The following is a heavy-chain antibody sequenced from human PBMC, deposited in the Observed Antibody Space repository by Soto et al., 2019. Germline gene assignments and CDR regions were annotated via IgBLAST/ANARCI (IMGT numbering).Heavy chain of an antibody. D-gene: IGHD5-12*01. CDR2: ISGSGGST. CDR1: GFTFSSYA. Sequence: GGSLRLSCAASGFTFSSYAMSWVRQAPGKGLEWVSAISGSGGSTYYADSVKGRFTISRDNSKNTLYLQMNSLRAEDTAVYYCGRDIGYSGYDTRLNWFDPWGQGTLVTVSS. J-gene: IGHJ5*02. V-gene: IGHV3-23*01. CDR3: GRDIGYSGYDTRLNWFDP.